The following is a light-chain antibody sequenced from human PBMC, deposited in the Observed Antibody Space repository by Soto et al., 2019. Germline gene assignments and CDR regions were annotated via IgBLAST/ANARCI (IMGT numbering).Light chain of an antibody. Sequence: IVLTQSPGTVSLSPGEAVTLSCRASEPVGRAYFAWFQQRPGQTPSLLLYVASTRATGVPARFSGSGSGTEFTLTNNSLQSEDFAVYYCQRYNNWPLTFGGGTKVDFK. CDR3: QRYNNWPLT. CDR1: EPVGRAY. CDR2: VAS. V-gene: IGKV3-15*01. J-gene: IGKJ4*01.